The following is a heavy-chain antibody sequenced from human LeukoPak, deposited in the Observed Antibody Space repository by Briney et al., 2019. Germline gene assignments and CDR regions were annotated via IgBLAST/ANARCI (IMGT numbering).Heavy chain of an antibody. V-gene: IGHV4-59*08. D-gene: IGHD4-17*01. CDR3: ARLQSANHDNGYYTGGFYYMDV. CDR1: GGSMSNNY. Sequence: SETLSLTCSVSGGSMSNNYWGWIRQPPGRGLEWIGYISYTGSTSYTPSLKSRVSIFLETPRNQFSLEVSSVIAADTAVYYCARLQSANHDNGYYTGGFYYMDVWGKATTVSVSS. CDR2: ISYTGST. J-gene: IGHJ6*03.